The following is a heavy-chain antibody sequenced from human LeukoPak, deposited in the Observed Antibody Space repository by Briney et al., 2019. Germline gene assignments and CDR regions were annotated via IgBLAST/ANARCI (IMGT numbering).Heavy chain of an antibody. CDR3: ASWYSSGWYVGPKAFDI. V-gene: IGHV4-39*07. CDR1: GGSISSSSYY. Sequence: SETLSLTCTVSGGSISSSSYYWGWIRQPPGKGLEWIGSIYYSGSTYYNPSLKSRVTISVDTSKNQFSLKLSSVTAADTAVYYCASWYSSGWYVGPKAFDIWGQGTMVTVSS. D-gene: IGHD6-19*01. CDR2: IYYSGST. J-gene: IGHJ3*02.